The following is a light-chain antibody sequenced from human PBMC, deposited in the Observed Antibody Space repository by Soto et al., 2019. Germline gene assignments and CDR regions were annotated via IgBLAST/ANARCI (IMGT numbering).Light chain of an antibody. V-gene: IGLV1-51*01. CDR3: VTWDSNFVV. CDR1: SSNIGNNY. CDR2: DNN. J-gene: IGLJ2*01. Sequence: QSVLTQPPSVSAAPGQTVTISCSGSSSNIGNNYVSWYQQFPGTAPKLLIYDNNKRPSEIPDRFSGSKSGTSATLGITGLQTGDEANYYCVTWDSNFVVFGGGTKVTVL.